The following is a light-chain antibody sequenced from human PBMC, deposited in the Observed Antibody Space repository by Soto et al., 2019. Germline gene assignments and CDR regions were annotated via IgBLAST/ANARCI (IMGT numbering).Light chain of an antibody. CDR1: QDISTH. Sequence: DIHLTQSPSFLSASVGDRVTVTCRASQDISTHLAWFQQKPGKAPQLLVYPASTLQGGVPSRFSGRGSGTEFSLTISSLQPEDFATYYCQQLRTYPYTFGQGTKLDIK. V-gene: IGKV1-9*01. CDR2: PAS. J-gene: IGKJ2*01. CDR3: QQLRTYPYT.